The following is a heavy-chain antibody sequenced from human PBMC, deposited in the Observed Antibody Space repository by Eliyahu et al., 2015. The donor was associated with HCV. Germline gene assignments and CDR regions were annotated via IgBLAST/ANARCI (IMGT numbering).Heavy chain of an antibody. V-gene: IGHV3-33*01. CDR2: IWYDGSNK. J-gene: IGHJ4*02. CDR3: ARDNDDYYGSGSHDY. CDR1: GFXFSSXG. D-gene: IGHD3-10*01. Sequence: QVQLVESGGGVVQPGRSLRLSCAASGFXFSSXGMHWVRQAPGKGLXWVAVIWYDGSNKYYADSVKGRFTISRDNSKNTLYLQMNSLRAEDTAVYYCARDNDDYYGSGSHDYWGQGTLVTVSS.